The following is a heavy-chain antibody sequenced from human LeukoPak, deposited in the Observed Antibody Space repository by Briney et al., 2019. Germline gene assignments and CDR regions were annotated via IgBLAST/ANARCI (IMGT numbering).Heavy chain of an antibody. J-gene: IGHJ4*02. CDR1: GFTFSSYW. CDR3: AEAASVRGVSY. D-gene: IGHD3-10*01. V-gene: IGHV3-74*01. CDR2: INGDGSTT. Sequence: GGSLRLSCAASGFTFSSYWMHWVRQAPGKGPLWVSHINGDGSTTNYADSVKGRFTISRDNAKNTLYLQMNSLRAEDTAVYSCAEAASVRGVSYWGQGPLVTVS.